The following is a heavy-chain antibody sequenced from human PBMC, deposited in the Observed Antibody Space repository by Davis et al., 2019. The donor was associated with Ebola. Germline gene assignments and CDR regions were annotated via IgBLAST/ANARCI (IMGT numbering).Heavy chain of an antibody. D-gene: IGHD4-17*01. V-gene: IGHV3-23*01. CDR2: ITGSGSLT. CDR3: ARGTTVNWDNWFDP. CDR1: GFTFSSYA. Sequence: GGSLRLSCAASGFTFSSYAMSWVRQTPGKGLEWVSAITGSGSLTGYADSVKGRFTISRDNAKNTLYLQMNSLRAEDTAVYYCARGTTVNWDNWFDPWGQGTLVTVSS. J-gene: IGHJ5*02.